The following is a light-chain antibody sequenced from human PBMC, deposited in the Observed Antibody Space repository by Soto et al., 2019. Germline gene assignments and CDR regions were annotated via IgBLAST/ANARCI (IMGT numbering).Light chain of an antibody. Sequence: QSALTQSRSVSGSPGQSVTISCTGTSSDVGGCNCVSWYQQYPGKAPKLIIYDVSQRPSGVPDRFSGSKSGNTASLTSSGHQAEDEADYYCFSLAGSPYVFGTGTKLTVL. V-gene: IGLV2-11*01. J-gene: IGLJ1*01. CDR1: SSDVGGCNC. CDR2: DVS. CDR3: FSLAGSPYV.